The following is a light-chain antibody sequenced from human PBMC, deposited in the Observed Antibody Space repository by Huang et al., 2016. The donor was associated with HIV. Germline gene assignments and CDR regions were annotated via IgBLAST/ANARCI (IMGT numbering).Light chain of an antibody. J-gene: IGKJ4*01. CDR2: FGS. CDR1: QSLLHSNGYNY. V-gene: IGKV2-28*01. CDR3: MQALQTELT. Sequence: DIVMTQSPLSLPVTPGEPASISCRSSQSLLHSNGYNYLDWYLQKPGQSPQLLIYFGSNRASGVPDRFSASGSGTDFTLKISRVEAEDVGVYYCMQALQTELTFGGGTKVEIK.